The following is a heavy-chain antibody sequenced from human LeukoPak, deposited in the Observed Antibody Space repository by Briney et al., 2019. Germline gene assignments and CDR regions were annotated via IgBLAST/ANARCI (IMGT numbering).Heavy chain of an antibody. CDR3: TRASHDYGRADV. CDR2: IWYDGSNK. J-gene: IGHJ6*02. Sequence: PGGSLRLSCAASGFTFSSYGMHWVRQAPGKGLEWVAVIWYDGSNKYYANSVKGRFTISRDNSKNTLYLQMNSLRAEDTAVYYSTRASHDYGRADVWGQGTTVTVSS. CDR1: GFTFSSYG. V-gene: IGHV3-33*01. D-gene: IGHD4-17*01.